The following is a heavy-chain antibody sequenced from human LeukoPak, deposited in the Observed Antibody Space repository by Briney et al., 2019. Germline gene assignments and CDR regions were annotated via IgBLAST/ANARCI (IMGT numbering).Heavy chain of an antibody. CDR2: INHSGST. J-gene: IGHJ4*02. CDR3: ARHLLGSEAAAHDY. V-gene: IGHV4-34*01. CDR1: GGSLSGYF. D-gene: IGHD6-13*01. Sequence: SETLSLTCAVYGGSLSGYFWSWIRQPPGKGLEWIGEINHSGSTSHNPSLKSRVTISVDTSKNQFSLNLNCVTAADTAVYYCARHLLGSEAAAHDYWGQGTLVTVSS.